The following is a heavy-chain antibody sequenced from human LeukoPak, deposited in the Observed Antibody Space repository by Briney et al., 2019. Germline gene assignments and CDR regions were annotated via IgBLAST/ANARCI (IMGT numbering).Heavy chain of an antibody. Sequence: GGSLRPSCAASGFSFTKYWMTWVRQAPGKGLEWVANINLNGSDKFYVDSVKGRFTISRDNAKNSLSLQMNSLGAEDTAVYYCAREPNSFDYWGQGTLVTVSS. CDR2: INLNGSDK. V-gene: IGHV3-7*01. CDR3: AREPNSFDY. CDR1: GFSFTKYW. J-gene: IGHJ4*02.